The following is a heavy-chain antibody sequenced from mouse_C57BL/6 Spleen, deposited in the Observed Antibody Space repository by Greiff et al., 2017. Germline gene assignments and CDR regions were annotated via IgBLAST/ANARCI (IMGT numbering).Heavy chain of an antibody. CDR2: IYPGSGST. CDR1: GYTFTSYW. CDR3: ARGGYGSSYVPHYYAMDY. D-gene: IGHD1-1*01. Sequence: VQLQQSGAELVKPGASVKMSCKASGYTFTSYWITWVKQRPGQGLEWIGDIYPGSGSTNYNEKFKSKATLTVDTSSSTAYMQLSSLTSEDSAVYYCARGGYGSSYVPHYYAMDYWGQGTSVTVSS. J-gene: IGHJ4*01. V-gene: IGHV1-55*01.